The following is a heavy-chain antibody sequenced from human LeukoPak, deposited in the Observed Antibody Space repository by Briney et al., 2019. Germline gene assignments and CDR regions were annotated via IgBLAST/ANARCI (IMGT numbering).Heavy chain of an antibody. V-gene: IGHV4-34*01. CDR2: INHSGST. J-gene: IGHJ4*02. D-gene: IGHD2-21*02. CDR1: GGSFSGYY. Sequence: SETLSLTCAVYGGSFSGYYWSWIRQPPGKGLEWIGEINHSGSTNYNPSLKSRVTISVDTSKNQFSLKLSSVTAADTAVYYCARESPPYCGGDCTTDYWGQGTLVTVSP. CDR3: ARESPPYCGGDCTTDY.